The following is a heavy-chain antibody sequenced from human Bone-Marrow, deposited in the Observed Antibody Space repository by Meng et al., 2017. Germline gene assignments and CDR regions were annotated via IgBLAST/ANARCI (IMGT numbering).Heavy chain of an antibody. J-gene: IGHJ5*02. CDR2: INPNSGGT. Sequence: QVQLVQAGAEVKKPGASVKVSCKTSGYTFTGYYMHWVRQAPGQGLEWMGRINPNSGGTNYAQKFQGRVTMTRDTSISTAYMELSRLRSDDTAVYYCARVPTIQGGFDPWGQGTLVTVSS. CDR1: GYTFTGYY. D-gene: IGHD2-15*01. CDR3: ARVPTIQGGFDP. V-gene: IGHV1-2*06.